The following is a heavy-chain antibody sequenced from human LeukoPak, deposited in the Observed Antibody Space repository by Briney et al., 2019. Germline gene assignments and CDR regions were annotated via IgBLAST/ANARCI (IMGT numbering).Heavy chain of an antibody. Sequence: GGSLRLSCAASGFTFSSHWVTWVRQAPGKGLEWVANIKQDGSEIYYVDSVKGRFTISRDNARNSLYLQMTSLRAEDTAVYYCARGYCIGPSCHSSCFDYWGQGTLVTVSS. D-gene: IGHD2-15*01. CDR3: ARGYCIGPSCHSSCFDY. CDR1: GFTFSSHW. CDR2: IKQDGSEI. V-gene: IGHV3-7*01. J-gene: IGHJ4*02.